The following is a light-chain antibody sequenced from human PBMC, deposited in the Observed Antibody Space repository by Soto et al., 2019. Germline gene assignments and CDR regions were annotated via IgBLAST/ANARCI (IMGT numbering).Light chain of an antibody. CDR1: SSNIGNNY. CDR3: ATWDGSLPAEV. V-gene: IGLV1-51*01. J-gene: IGLJ2*01. Sequence: QSVLTQSPSVAAARGQKVTIASSGSSSNIGNNYGSWCQQLRGTASKLLIYANQKRPSGFPDRFSGSKSGTSGTLDITGLQAGDEADFYCATWDGSLPAEVFGGGTQLTVL. CDR2: ANQ.